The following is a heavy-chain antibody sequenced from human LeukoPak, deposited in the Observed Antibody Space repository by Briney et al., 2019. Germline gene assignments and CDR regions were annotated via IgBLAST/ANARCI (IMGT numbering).Heavy chain of an antibody. CDR2: INPNSGGT. D-gene: IGHD4-11*01. J-gene: IGHJ4*02. V-gene: IGHV1-2*02. CDR1: GYTFTGYY. CDR3: ARAPTVTSPTFDY. Sequence: ASVKVSCKASGYTFTGYYMHWVRQAPGQGLEWMGWINPNSGGTNYAQKFQGRVTMTRDTSISTAYMELSRLGSDDTAVYYCARAPTVTSPTFDYWGQGTLVTVSS.